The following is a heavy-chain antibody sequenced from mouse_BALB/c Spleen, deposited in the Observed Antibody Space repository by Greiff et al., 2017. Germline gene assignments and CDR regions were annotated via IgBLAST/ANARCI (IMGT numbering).Heavy chain of an antibody. V-gene: IGHV2-9-2*01. CDR3: VRAMITTRGWYFDV. CDR1: GFSLTSYD. J-gene: IGHJ1*01. Sequence: QVQLKESGPGLVAPSQSLSITCTVSGFSLTSYDISWIRQPPGKGLEWLGVIWTGGGTNYNSAFMSRLSISKDNSKSQVFLKMNSLQTDDTAIYYCVRAMITTRGWYFDVWGAGTTVTVSS. CDR2: IWTGGGT. D-gene: IGHD2-4*01.